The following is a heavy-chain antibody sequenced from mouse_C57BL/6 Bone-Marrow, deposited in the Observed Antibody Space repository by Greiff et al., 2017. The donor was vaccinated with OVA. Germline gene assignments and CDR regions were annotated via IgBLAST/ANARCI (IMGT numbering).Heavy chain of an antibody. CDR3: ARSDYGNYEAMDY. V-gene: IGHV1-61*01. D-gene: IGHD2-1*01. J-gene: IGHJ4*01. Sequence: VKLQQPGAELVRPGSSVKLSCKASGYTFTSYWMDWVKQRPGQGLEWIGNIYPSDSETHYNQKFKDKATLTVDKSSSTAYMQLSSLTSEDSAVYYCARSDYGNYEAMDYWGQGTSVTVSS. CDR2: IYPSDSET. CDR1: GYTFTSYW.